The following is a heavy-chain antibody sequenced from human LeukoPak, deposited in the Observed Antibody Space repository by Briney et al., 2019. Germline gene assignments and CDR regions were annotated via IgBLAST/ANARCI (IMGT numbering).Heavy chain of an antibody. J-gene: IGHJ4*02. CDR3: ARAPLGYYDSSGYFVPGGHSDY. Sequence: GGSLRLPCAASGFTFSSYWMSWVRQAPGKGLEWVANIKQDGSEKYYVDSVKGRFTISRDNAKNSLYLQMNSLRAEDTAVYYCARAPLGYYDSSGYFVPGGHSDYWGQGTLVTVSS. CDR2: IKQDGSEK. D-gene: IGHD3-22*01. V-gene: IGHV3-7*01. CDR1: GFTFSSYW.